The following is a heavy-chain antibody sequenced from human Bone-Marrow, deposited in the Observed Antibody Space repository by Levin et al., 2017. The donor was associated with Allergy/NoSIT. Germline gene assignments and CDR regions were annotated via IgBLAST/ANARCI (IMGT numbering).Heavy chain of an antibody. CDR3: ARQPNKGDYSIDY. Sequence: SQTLSLTCTVSCGSISSYDFHWGWIRQPPGKGLEWIGDIYYSGTTYYNPSLKSRVTISVDTSKNQFSLKLSSVTAPDTAVYYCARQPNKGDYSIDYWGQGTLVTVSS. V-gene: IGHV4-39*01. D-gene: IGHD4-17*01. CDR1: CGSISSYDFH. CDR2: IYYSGTT. J-gene: IGHJ4*02.